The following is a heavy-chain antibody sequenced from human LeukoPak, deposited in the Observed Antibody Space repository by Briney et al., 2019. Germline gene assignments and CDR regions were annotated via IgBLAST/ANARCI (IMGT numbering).Heavy chain of an antibody. V-gene: IGHV4-4*02. CDR2: IYHSGST. J-gene: IGHJ4*02. Sequence: PSGTLSLTCAVSGDSTSSTNWWSWVRQPPGKGLEWIGEIYHSGSTNYNSSLKSRVTISVDKSKNQFSLKLTSVTAADTAVYYCASRIGYYYDMTGYFRHWGQGTLVTVSS. CDR1: GDSTSSTNW. CDR3: ASRIGYYYDMTGYFRH. D-gene: IGHD3-22*01.